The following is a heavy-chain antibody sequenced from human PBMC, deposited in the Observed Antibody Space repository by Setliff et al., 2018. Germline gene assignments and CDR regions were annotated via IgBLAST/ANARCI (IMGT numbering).Heavy chain of an antibody. J-gene: IGHJ4*02. V-gene: IGHV1-2*06. CDR3: VRQDILTGYYAFDY. Sequence: ASVKVSCKTPGYSFTKYFLHWVRQAPGQGLEWMGRVFTATDDTQFRTEFQGRVSVTRDTSMSTTYMELSGLRSDDTAVYYCVRQDILTGYYAFDYWGQGTLVTVSS. D-gene: IGHD3-9*01. CDR1: GYSFTKYF. CDR2: VFTATDDT.